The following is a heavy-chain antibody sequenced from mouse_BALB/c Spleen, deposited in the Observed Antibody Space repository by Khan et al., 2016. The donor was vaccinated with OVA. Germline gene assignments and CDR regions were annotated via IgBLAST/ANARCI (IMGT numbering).Heavy chain of an antibody. V-gene: IGHV3-2*02. J-gene: IGHJ3*01. CDR2: ISYSGNT. CDR3: ARSDYWYYDPFPY. CDR1: GYSITSEYT. Sequence: EVQLQESGPGLVKPSQSLSLTCTVTGYSITSEYTWNWIRQFPGNKLEWMGFISYSGNTRYNPSLKSRISITRDTSKNQFFLQLNSVTSEDTATNYCARSDYWYYDPFPYWGQGTLVTVSA. D-gene: IGHD2-13*01.